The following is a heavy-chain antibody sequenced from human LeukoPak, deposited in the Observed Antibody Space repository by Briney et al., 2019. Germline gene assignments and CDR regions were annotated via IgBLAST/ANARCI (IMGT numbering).Heavy chain of an antibody. CDR1: GGSISGGGYS. D-gene: IGHD3-22*01. J-gene: IGHJ6*02. Sequence: SENLSLTCAVSGGSISGGGYSWRWIRQRLGKGLEWIGYIYHTRSTYYNPSLKSRVSISVDRSKKQFSLKLSSVPAADTAVYYWARELHYYDTSGHYYYGMDVWGQGTTVTVSS. CDR2: IYHTRST. V-gene: IGHV4-30-2*01. CDR3: ARELHYYDTSGHYYYGMDV.